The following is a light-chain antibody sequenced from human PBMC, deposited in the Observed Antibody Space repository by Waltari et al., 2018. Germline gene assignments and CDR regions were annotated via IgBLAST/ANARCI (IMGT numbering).Light chain of an antibody. Sequence: DIEMSTHPSIMPASVGGRVTITCRASQSISNWLAWYQQKPGKAPKLLIFKTSSLESGVPSRFSGRGSGTDFTLTISSLQPEDYATYYCQQYYSYPRTFGQGTKVEIK. CDR3: QQYYSYPRT. V-gene: IGKV1-5*03. CDR2: KTS. CDR1: QSISNW. J-gene: IGKJ1*01.